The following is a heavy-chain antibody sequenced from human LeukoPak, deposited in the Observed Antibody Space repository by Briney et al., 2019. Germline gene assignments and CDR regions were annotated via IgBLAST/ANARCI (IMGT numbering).Heavy chain of an antibody. CDR1: GFTVSSNY. D-gene: IGHD5-24*01. J-gene: IGHJ4*02. V-gene: IGHV3-53*01. Sequence: GGSLRLSCAASGFTVSSNYMSWVRQAPGKGLEWVSVLYSGGNTYYADSVKGRFTISRDNSKNTLYLQMNSLRAEDTAVYYCAKDPGEMATKYYFDYWGQGTLVTVSS. CDR2: LYSGGNT. CDR3: AKDPGEMATKYYFDY.